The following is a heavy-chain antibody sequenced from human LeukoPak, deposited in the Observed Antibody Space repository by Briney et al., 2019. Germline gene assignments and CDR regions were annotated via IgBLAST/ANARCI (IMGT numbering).Heavy chain of an antibody. Sequence: SETLSLTCTVSGGSISSYYWSWIRRPPGKGLEWIGYIYASGSTNYNPSLKSRVTISVDTSKNQFSLKLSSVTAADTAVYYCARSSGSYSGVDYWGQGTLVTVSS. CDR1: GGSISSYY. J-gene: IGHJ4*02. D-gene: IGHD1-26*01. CDR2: IYASGST. CDR3: ARSSGSYSGVDY. V-gene: IGHV4-4*09.